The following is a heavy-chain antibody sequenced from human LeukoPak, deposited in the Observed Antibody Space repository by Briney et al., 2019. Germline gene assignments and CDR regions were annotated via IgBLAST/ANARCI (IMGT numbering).Heavy chain of an antibody. V-gene: IGHV4-34*01. CDR1: GGSFSGYY. CDR2: INHSGNT. Sequence: SETLSLTCAVYGGSFSGYYWSWIRQPPGKGLEWIGEINHSGNTNYNPSLKSRVTISVDTSKNQFSLKLSSVTAADTAVYYCARGEEGWFDPWGQGTLVTVSS. J-gene: IGHJ5*02. CDR3: ARGEEGWFDP.